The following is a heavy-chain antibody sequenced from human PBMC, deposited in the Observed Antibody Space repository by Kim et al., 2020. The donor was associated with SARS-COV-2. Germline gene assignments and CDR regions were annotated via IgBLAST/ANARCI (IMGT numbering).Heavy chain of an antibody. CDR3: ARDRPGYYGMDV. J-gene: IGHJ6*02. V-gene: IGHV4-31*02. Sequence: YYNPSLKSRVTISVDTSKNQFSLKLSSVTAADTAVYYCARDRPGYYGMDVWGQGTTVTVSS.